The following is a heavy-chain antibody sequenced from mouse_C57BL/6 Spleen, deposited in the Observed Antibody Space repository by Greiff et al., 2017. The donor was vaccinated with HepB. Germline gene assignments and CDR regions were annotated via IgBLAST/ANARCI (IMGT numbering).Heavy chain of an antibody. J-gene: IGHJ4*01. V-gene: IGHV1-76*01. CDR1: GYTFTDYY. CDR2: IYPGSGNT. CDR3: ARRIYDYDDAMDY. D-gene: IGHD2-4*01. Sequence: QVHVKQSGAELVRPGASVKLSCKASGYTFTDYYINWVKQRPGQGLEWIARIYPGSGNTYYNEKFKGKATLTAEKSSSTAYMQLSSLTSEDSAVYFCARRIYDYDDAMDYWGQGTSVTVSS.